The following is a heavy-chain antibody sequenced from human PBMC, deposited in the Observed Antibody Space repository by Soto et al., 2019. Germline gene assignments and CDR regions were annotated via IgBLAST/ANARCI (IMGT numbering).Heavy chain of an antibody. CDR3: ARPRSSSRNYYGMDV. CDR2: IYPGDSDT. CDR1: GYSFTNYW. D-gene: IGHD6-13*01. V-gene: IGHV5-51*01. J-gene: IGHJ6*02. Sequence: PGESLKISCKGSGYSFTNYWIGWVRQMPGKGLEWMEIIYPGDSDTRYSPYFQGQVTISADKYISTAYLQWNSLKASDTALYYCARPRSSSRNYYGMDVWGQGTTVTVSS.